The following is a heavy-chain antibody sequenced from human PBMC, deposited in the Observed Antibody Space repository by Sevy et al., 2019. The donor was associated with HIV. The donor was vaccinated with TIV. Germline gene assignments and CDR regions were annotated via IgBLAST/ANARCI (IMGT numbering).Heavy chain of an antibody. CDR3: AKGFCSGATCPRDYYYYGMDV. V-gene: IGHV3-23*01. CDR1: EFTFSSYA. CDR2: ISGSGRFT. J-gene: IGHJ6*02. Sequence: GGSLRLSCSASEFTFSSYAMSWVRQAPGKGLEWVSSISGSGRFTYYADFLEGRFIISRDNPKNALSVQMNSLRAEDTAVYYCAKGFCSGATCPRDYYYYGMDVWGQGTTVTVSS. D-gene: IGHD2-15*01.